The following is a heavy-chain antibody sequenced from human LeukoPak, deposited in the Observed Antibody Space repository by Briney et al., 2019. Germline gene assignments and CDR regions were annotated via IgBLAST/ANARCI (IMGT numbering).Heavy chain of an antibody. V-gene: IGHV3-7*01. Sequence: GGSLRLSCAASGFTFSSDWMSWVRQAPGKGLEWVANIKQDGGEKYYVDSVKGRFTISRDNAKNSLYLQMNSLRAEDTAVYYCAREYCTNGVCYTRRHYYYYGMDVWGQGTTVTVSS. CDR3: AREYCTNGVCYTRRHYYYYGMDV. J-gene: IGHJ6*02. D-gene: IGHD2-8*01. CDR1: GFTFSSDW. CDR2: IKQDGGEK.